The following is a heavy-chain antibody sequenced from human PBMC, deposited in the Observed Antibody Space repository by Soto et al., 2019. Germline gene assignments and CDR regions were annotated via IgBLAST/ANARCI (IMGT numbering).Heavy chain of an antibody. CDR2: IYYSGST. V-gene: IGHV4-28*01. CDR3: ARIGGIAAAGTHWFDP. D-gene: IGHD6-13*01. J-gene: IGHJ5*02. CDR1: GYSISSSNW. Sequence: TLSLTCAVSGYSISSSNWWGWIRQPPGKGLEWIGYIYYSGSTYYNPSLKSRVTMSVDTSKNQFSLKLSSVTAVDTAVYYCARIGGIAAAGTHWFDPWGQGTLVTVSS.